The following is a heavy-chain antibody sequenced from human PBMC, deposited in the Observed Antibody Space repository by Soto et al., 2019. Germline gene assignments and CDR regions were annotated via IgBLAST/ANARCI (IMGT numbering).Heavy chain of an antibody. CDR1: AFTVRSNY. J-gene: IGHJ4*02. D-gene: IGHD6-19*01. CDR3: ARDVMSVAGSADS. V-gene: IGHV3-53*01. CDR2: ISSDGGT. Sequence: PGGSLRLSCAASAFTVRSNYMSWVRQAPGKGLEWVSTISSDGGTYYTDSVKGRFAISRDNSKNTLYLQMSSLTAEDTAVYYCARDVMSVAGSADSWGQGTLVTVSS.